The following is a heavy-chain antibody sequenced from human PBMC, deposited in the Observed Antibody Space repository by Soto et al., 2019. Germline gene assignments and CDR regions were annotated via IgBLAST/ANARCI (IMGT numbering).Heavy chain of an antibody. CDR3: ARDTGSGLRVEPGILEY. CDR1: GYAFTSYT. J-gene: IGHJ4*02. D-gene: IGHD1-26*01. CDR2: INADNGDS. Sequence: QVQLVQSGAEVKKPGASVKVSCNPSGYAFTSYTMRWVRQAPGQGLEWMGWINADNGDSKYSQKFQGRVTITRDTAASIAYMELSSLRSEDTAVYYCARDTGSGLRVEPGILEYWGQGTLVTVSS. V-gene: IGHV1-3*01.